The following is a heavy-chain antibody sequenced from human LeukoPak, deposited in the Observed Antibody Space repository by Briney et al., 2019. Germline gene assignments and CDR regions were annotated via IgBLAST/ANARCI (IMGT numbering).Heavy chain of an antibody. J-gene: IGHJ4*02. CDR1: GFTFSSYG. CDR2: ISYDGSNK. V-gene: IGHV3-30*18. Sequence: GGSLRLSCAASGFTFSSYGMHWVRQAPDKGLEWVAVISYDGSNKYYADSVKGRFTISRDNSKNTLYLQMNSLRAEDTAVYYCAKDYYDSSGYFNYWGQGTLVTVSS. D-gene: IGHD3-22*01. CDR3: AKDYYDSSGYFNY.